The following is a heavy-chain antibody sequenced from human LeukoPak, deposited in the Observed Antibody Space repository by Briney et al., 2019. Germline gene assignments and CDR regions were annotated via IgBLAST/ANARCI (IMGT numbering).Heavy chain of an antibody. V-gene: IGHV3-48*03. Sequence: GGSLRLSCAASGFTFSSYEMNWVRQAPGKGLEWVSYISSGGSTIYYADSVKGRFTISRDNAKNSLYLQMNSLRAEDTAVYYCAKKRSGSGNYYNPVDAFDIWGQGTMVTVSS. CDR2: ISSGGSTI. J-gene: IGHJ3*02. CDR3: AKKRSGSGNYYNPVDAFDI. D-gene: IGHD3-10*01. CDR1: GFTFSSYE.